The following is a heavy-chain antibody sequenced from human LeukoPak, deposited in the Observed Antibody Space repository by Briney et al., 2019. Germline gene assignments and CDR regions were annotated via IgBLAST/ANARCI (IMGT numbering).Heavy chain of an antibody. CDR1: GFTFISYA. CDR2: VNTGGGST. Sequence: PGGSLRLSCAASGFTFISYAMSWVRQAPGKVLEWVSTVNTGGGSTYYADSVKGRFTISRDNSKNTLYLQMNSLRAEDTAIYYCARLGREGYSYAYFDYWGQGTLVTVSS. D-gene: IGHD5-18*01. V-gene: IGHV3-23*01. J-gene: IGHJ4*02. CDR3: ARLGREGYSYAYFDY.